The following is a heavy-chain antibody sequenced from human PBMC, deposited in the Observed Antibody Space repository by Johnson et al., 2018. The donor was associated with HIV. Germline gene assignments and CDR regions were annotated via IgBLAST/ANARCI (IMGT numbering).Heavy chain of an antibody. Sequence: QVQLVESGGGVVQPGGSLRLSCAASGFTFSSYGMHWVRQAPGKWLEWVAFIRYDGSNKYYADSVKGRFTISRDNSKNSLYLQMNSLRAEDTALYYCANEPSLSGSYRIPLFDIWGQGTMVTVSS. CDR1: GFTFSSYG. D-gene: IGHD1-26*01. V-gene: IGHV3-30*02. CDR3: ANEPSLSGSYRIPLFDI. CDR2: IRYDGSNK. J-gene: IGHJ3*02.